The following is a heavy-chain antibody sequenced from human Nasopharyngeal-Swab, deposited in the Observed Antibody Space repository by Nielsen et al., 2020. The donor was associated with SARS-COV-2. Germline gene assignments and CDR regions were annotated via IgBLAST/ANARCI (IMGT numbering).Heavy chain of an antibody. Sequence: GESLTISCAASGFTINCFAMHWVRQAPGKGLEWVAVISYDGNNKYYADSVKGRFTISRDNSKNTVYLQMNSLRPEDTAVDYCARDVASGFGELFPLLRGLDIWGHGTTVTVSS. CDR3: ARDVASGFGELFPLLRGLDI. CDR2: ISYDGNNK. J-gene: IGHJ6*02. D-gene: IGHD3-10*01. V-gene: IGHV3-30-3*01. CDR1: GFTINCFA.